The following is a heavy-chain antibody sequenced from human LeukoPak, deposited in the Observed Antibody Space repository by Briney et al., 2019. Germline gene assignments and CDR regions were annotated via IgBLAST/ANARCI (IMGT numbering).Heavy chain of an antibody. CDR2: ISAYNGNT. V-gene: IGHV1-18*01. CDR3: ARAISYSSSWYFDY. D-gene: IGHD6-13*01. CDR1: GGTFSSYA. J-gene: IGHJ4*02. Sequence: ASVKVSCKASGGTFSSYAISWVRQAPGQGLEWMGWISAYNGNTNYAQKLQGRVTMTTDTSTSTAYMELRSLRSDDTAVYYCARAISYSSSWYFDYWGQGALVTVSS.